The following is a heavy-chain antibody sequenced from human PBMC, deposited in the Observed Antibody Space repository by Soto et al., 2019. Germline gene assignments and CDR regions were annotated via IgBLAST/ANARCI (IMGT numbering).Heavy chain of an antibody. J-gene: IGHJ6*02. V-gene: IGHV1-3*01. D-gene: IGHD6-19*01. CDR2: INAGNGNT. CDR1: GYTFTSYA. CDR3: ARVWYSSGWVSNYYYYGMEV. Sequence: ASVKVSCKASGYTFTSYAMHWVRQAPGQRLEWMGWINAGNGNTKYSQKFQGRVTITRDTSASTAYMELSSLRSEDTAVYYCARVWYSSGWVSNYYYYGMEVWGQGTTVTV.